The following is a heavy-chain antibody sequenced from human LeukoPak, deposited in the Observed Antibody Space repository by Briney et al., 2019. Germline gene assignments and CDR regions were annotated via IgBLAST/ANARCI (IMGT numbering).Heavy chain of an antibody. J-gene: IGHJ4*02. CDR1: GGTFSSYA. V-gene: IGHV1-69*13. D-gene: IGHD4-23*01. CDR2: IIPIFGTA. CDR3: ARDLAPDYGGNSFFDY. Sequence: ASVKVSCKASGGTFSSYAISWVRQAPGQGLEWMGGIIPIFGTANYAQKFQGRVMITADESTSTAYMELSSLRSEDTAVYYCARDLAPDYGGNSFFDYWGQGTLVTVSS.